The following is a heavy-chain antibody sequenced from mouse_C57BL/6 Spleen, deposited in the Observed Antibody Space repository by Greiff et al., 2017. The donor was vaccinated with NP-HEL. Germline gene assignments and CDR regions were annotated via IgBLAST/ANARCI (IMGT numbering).Heavy chain of an antibody. V-gene: IGHV5-16*01. Sequence: EVHLVESEGGLVQPGSSMKLSCTASGFTFGDYYMAWVRQVPEKGLELVANIIYDGSSSYYLDSLQSRFIISRDNAKNILYLQMSSLKSEDTATYYCAIYYDYDAWFAYWGQGTLVTVSA. D-gene: IGHD2-4*01. CDR3: AIYYDYDAWFAY. J-gene: IGHJ3*01. CDR2: IIYDGSSS. CDR1: GFTFGDYY.